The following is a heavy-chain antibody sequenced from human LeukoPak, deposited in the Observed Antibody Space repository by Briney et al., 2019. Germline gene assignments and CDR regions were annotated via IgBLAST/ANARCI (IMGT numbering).Heavy chain of an antibody. J-gene: IGHJ4*02. Sequence: GGSLRLSCADSGFTFSRYWMTWVRQAPGKGLECVANIKQDGSEKYYVDSVKGRFTISRDNAKNSLYLQMNSLRAEDTAVYYCARATYGDFDYWGQGTLVTVSS. CDR2: IKQDGSEK. D-gene: IGHD4/OR15-4a*01. V-gene: IGHV3-7*01. CDR3: ARATYGDFDY. CDR1: GFTFSRYW.